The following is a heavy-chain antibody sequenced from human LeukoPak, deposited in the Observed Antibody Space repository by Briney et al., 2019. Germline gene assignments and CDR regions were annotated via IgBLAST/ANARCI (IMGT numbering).Heavy chain of an antibody. V-gene: IGHV4-59*08. Sequence: SETLSLTCTVSGGSISSYYWSWIRQPPGKGLEWIGYIYYSGSTNYNPSLKSRVTISVDTSKNQFSLKLSSVTAADTAVYYCARHGVREMATTIYYFDYWGQGTLVTVSS. CDR2: IYYSGST. CDR1: GGSISSYY. D-gene: IGHD5-24*01. J-gene: IGHJ4*02. CDR3: ARHGVREMATTIYYFDY.